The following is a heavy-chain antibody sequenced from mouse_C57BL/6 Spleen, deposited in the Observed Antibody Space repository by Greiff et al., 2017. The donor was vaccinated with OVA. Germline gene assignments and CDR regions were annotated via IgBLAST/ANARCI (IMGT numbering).Heavy chain of an antibody. CDR2: IDPSDSYT. CDR1: GYTFTSYW. Sequence: VQLQQPGAELVMPGASVKLSCKASGYTFTSYWMHWVKQRPGQGLEWIGEIDPSDSYTNYNQKFKGKSTLTVDKSSSTAYMQLSSLTSEDSAVYYCARWDSSGYFDYWGQGTTLTVSS. V-gene: IGHV1-69*01. J-gene: IGHJ2*01. D-gene: IGHD3-2*02. CDR3: ARWDSSGYFDY.